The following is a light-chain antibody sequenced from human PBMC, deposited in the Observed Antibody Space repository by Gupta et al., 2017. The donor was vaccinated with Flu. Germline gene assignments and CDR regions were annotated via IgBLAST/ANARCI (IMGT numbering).Light chain of an antibody. CDR3: MQALQTQYS. V-gene: IGKV2-28*01. J-gene: IGKJ2*03. Sequence: DIVMTQSPLSLPVTPGEPASISCRSSQSLLHSNGYNYLDWYLQKPGQSPQLLIYLGSNRASGVPDRFSGSGSGTDFTLKISRVEADDVWVYYCMQALQTQYSFGQGTKLEIK. CDR1: QSLLHSNGYNY. CDR2: LGS.